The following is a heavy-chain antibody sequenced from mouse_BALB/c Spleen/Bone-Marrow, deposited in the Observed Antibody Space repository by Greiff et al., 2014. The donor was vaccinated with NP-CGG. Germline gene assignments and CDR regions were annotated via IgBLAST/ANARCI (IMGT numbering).Heavy chain of an antibody. D-gene: IGHD1-1*01. CDR3: TKPSFYYGSSYWYFDV. Sequence: VQLKESGAELAKPGASVKLSCTASGFNIKDTYMHWVKQRPEQGLEWIGRIDPANGDTKYDPKFQGKATITADTSSNTAYLQLSSLTSEDTAAYYCTKPSFYYGSSYWYFDVWGAGTTVTVSS. CDR1: GFNIKDTY. J-gene: IGHJ1*01. CDR2: IDPANGDT. V-gene: IGHV14-3*02.